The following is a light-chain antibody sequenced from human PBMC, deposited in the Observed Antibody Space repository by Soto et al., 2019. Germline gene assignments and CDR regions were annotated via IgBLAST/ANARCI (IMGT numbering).Light chain of an antibody. V-gene: IGKV3-20*01. CDR1: QSVSNNY. Sequence: EVVLTQSPGTLSLSPGERATLSCRASQSVSNNYFAWYQQKPGQAPRLLICGSSDRATGIPDRFSGSGSGTDFTLTINRLEPEDLAVYYCQQYGSSPPYTFGQGTMLEIK. J-gene: IGKJ2*01. CDR2: GSS. CDR3: QQYGSSPPYT.